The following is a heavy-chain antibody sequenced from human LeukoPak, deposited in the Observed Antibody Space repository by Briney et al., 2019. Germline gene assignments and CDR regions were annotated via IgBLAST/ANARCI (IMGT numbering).Heavy chain of an antibody. CDR1: GGSMRDGRT. Sequence: NSSETLSLTCTVSGGSMRDGRTWGWIRQPPGKGLEWIANIHDDGRTASNPSLKSRVTISQDTSKNQFSLKVNSVTAADTAFYYCGRVLTAAGLDFWGPGTLVTVSS. CDR2: IHDDGRT. J-gene: IGHJ4*02. V-gene: IGHV4-39*07. CDR3: GRVLTAAGLDF. D-gene: IGHD6-25*01.